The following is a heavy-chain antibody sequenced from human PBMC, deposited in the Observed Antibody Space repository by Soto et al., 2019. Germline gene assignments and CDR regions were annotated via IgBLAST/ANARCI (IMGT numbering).Heavy chain of an antibody. CDR3: ARLQWELLNADYFQH. Sequence: GGSLRLSCAASGFTFSNYWMHWVRQAPGKGLVWVSRINSDGSSTSYADSVKGRVTISRDNAKNTLYLQMNSLRAEDTAIYYCARLQWELLNADYFQHWGQGTLVTVSS. D-gene: IGHD1-26*01. J-gene: IGHJ1*01. CDR1: GFTFSNYW. CDR2: INSDGSST. V-gene: IGHV3-74*01.